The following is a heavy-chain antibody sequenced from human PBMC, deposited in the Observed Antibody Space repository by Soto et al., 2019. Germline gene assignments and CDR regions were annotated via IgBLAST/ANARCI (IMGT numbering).Heavy chain of an antibody. Sequence: QVQLVQSGAEVKKPGASVKVSCKASGYTFTGYYMHWVRQAPGQGLEWMGGINPNRGGTNYAQKFQGWVTMTRDTSISTAYMELSRLRSDDTAVYYCARDRYCSSTSCSIPSYYFDYWGQGTLVTVSS. CDR1: GYTFTGYY. D-gene: IGHD2-2*01. CDR3: ARDRYCSSTSCSIPSYYFDY. J-gene: IGHJ4*02. V-gene: IGHV1-2*04. CDR2: INPNRGGT.